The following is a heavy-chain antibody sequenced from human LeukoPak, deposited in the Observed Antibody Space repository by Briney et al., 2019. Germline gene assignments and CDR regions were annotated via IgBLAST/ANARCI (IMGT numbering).Heavy chain of an antibody. Sequence: PGGSLRLSCAASGFTFSTYSMNWVRQAPGKGLEWVSYIRSSSSTIYYADSVKGRFTISRDNAKNSLYLQMNSLRVEDTAVYYCARGRPHGNDYWGQGTLVTVSS. V-gene: IGHV3-48*01. D-gene: IGHD4-23*01. CDR1: GFTFSTYS. CDR2: IRSSSSTI. CDR3: ARGRPHGNDY. J-gene: IGHJ4*02.